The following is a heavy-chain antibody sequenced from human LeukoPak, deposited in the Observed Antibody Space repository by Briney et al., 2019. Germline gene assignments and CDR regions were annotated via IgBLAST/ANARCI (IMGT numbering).Heavy chain of an antibody. V-gene: IGHV3-23*01. CDR2: ISGSGGST. CDR3: AGRIAATPLQDPNYYFDY. CDR1: GFTFSSYA. D-gene: IGHD2-15*01. Sequence: GGSLRLSCAASGFTFSSYAMSWVRQAPGKGLEWVSAISGSGGSTYYADSVKGRFTISRDNSKNTLYLQMNSLRAEDTAVYYCAGRIAATPLQDPNYYFDYWGQGTLVTVSS. J-gene: IGHJ4*02.